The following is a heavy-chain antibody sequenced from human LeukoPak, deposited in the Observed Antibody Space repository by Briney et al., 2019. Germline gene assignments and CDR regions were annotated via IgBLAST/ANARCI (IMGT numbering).Heavy chain of an antibody. D-gene: IGHD3-22*01. CDR2: IYTSGST. J-gene: IGHJ4*02. CDR1: GGSISSGSDY. V-gene: IGHV4-61*02. Sequence: SQTLSLTCTVSGGSISSGSDYWSWIRQPAGKGLEWIGRIYTSGSTNYNPSPKSRVTISVDTSKNQFTLKLSSVTAADEAVYYCARASKDYYDSSGYIGYWGQGTLVTVSS. CDR3: ARASKDYYDSSGYIGY.